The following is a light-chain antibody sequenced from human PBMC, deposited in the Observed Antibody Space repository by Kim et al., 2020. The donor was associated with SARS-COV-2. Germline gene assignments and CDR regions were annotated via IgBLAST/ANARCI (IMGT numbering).Light chain of an antibody. Sequence: QTATLTCTGDINNVGYQGATWLQQHQGHPPRVLYYRNNNRPSGISERLSASRSGNTASLTITGLQPEDEADYYCAAWDSSLSAWVFGGGTKLTVL. CDR3: AAWDSSLSAWV. CDR2: RNN. CDR1: INNVGYQG. V-gene: IGLV10-54*01. J-gene: IGLJ3*02.